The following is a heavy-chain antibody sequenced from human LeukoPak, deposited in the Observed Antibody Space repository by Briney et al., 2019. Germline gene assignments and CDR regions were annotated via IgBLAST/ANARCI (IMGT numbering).Heavy chain of an antibody. CDR1: GFTFSSYA. V-gene: IGHV3-23*01. D-gene: IGHD3-3*02. CDR2: ISGSGGST. Sequence: GGSLRLSCAPSGFTFSSYAMSWVRQAPGKGLEWVSAISGSGGSTYYADSVKGRFTISRDNSKNTLYLQMNSLRAEDTAVYYCAKDLGFLEWLSNYWGQGTLVTVSS. CDR3: AKDLGFLEWLSNY. J-gene: IGHJ4*02.